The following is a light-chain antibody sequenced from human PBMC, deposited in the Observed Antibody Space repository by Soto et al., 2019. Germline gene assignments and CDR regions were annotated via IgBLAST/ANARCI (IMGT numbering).Light chain of an antibody. V-gene: IGKV3D-15*01. CDR2: GAS. Sequence: EIVMTQSPATLSVSTGERATLSCRASQSVSSNLAWYQQKPGQAPRLLIYGASTRATGIPDRFSGSGAGAYFNLTISRLEPADFGVYYCQQYGSSHTFGQGTRLEIK. CDR3: QQYGSSHT. CDR1: QSVSSN. J-gene: IGKJ5*01.